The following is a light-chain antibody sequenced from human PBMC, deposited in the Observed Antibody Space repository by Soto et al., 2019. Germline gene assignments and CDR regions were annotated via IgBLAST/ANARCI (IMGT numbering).Light chain of an antibody. Sequence: EIVMTQSPATLSVSPGEWATLSCRASQSVRSNLAWYQQRPGQAPRLLIYGASTRATGIPARFSGSGSGTEFTLIIDSLQPEDFAVYYCQQYNNWPRTFGQGTKVDIK. CDR2: GAS. CDR3: QQYNNWPRT. CDR1: QSVRSN. V-gene: IGKV3-15*01. J-gene: IGKJ1*01.